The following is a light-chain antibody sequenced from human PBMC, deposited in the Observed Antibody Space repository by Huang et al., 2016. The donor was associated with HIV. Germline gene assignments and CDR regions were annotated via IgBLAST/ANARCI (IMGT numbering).Light chain of an antibody. J-gene: IGKJ2*01. CDR1: QSISSY. Sequence: DIQMTQSPSSLSASVGDRVTITCRASQSISSYLNWYQQKPGKAPKHLIYAASSLQSGVPSRFSGSGSGTDFTLTISSLQPEDFATYYCQQSYSTLRYTFGQGTKLEIK. CDR3: QQSYSTLRYT. V-gene: IGKV1-39*01. CDR2: AAS.